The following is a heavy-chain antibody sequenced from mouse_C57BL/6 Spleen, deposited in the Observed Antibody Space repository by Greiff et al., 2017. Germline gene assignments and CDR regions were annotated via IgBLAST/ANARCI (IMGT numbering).Heavy chain of an antibody. CDR3: AREEGPDSNYVDY. CDR1: GYAFSSSW. Sequence: QVQLQQSGPELVKPGASVKISCKASGYAFSSSWMNWVKQRPGKGLEWIGRIYPGDGDTNYNGKFKGKATLTADKSSSTAYMQLSSLTSAGSAVYFCAREEGPDSNYVDYWGQGTTLTVSS. V-gene: IGHV1-82*01. D-gene: IGHD2-5*01. J-gene: IGHJ2*01. CDR2: IYPGDGDT.